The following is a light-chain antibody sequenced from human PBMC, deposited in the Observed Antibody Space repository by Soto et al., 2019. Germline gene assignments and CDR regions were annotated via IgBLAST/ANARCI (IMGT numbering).Light chain of an antibody. Sequence: EIVMTQSPPTLSVSPGERATLSCRASQSVSANIAWYQQKPGQAPRLLIYGASNRATGIPDRFSGSGSGTEFTLTINSLQSEDFAVYYCQQYNYWPGTFGQGTKVDNK. J-gene: IGKJ1*01. CDR1: QSVSAN. CDR2: GAS. V-gene: IGKV3D-15*01. CDR3: QQYNYWPGT.